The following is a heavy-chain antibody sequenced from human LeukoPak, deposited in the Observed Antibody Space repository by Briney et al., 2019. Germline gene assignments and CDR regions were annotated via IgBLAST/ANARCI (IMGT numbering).Heavy chain of an antibody. CDR3: ARDYADYVGYFFFDY. Sequence: GSLRLSCAASGFTFNNYAMNWVRQAPGKGLEWVSSIRGGGETTYYADSAKGRCTISRDNSQNTLYLQMNSLRAEDTAVYYCARDYADYVGYFFFDYWGQGTLVTVSS. D-gene: IGHD4-17*01. CDR2: IRGGGETT. V-gene: IGHV3-23*01. CDR1: GFTFNNYA. J-gene: IGHJ4*02.